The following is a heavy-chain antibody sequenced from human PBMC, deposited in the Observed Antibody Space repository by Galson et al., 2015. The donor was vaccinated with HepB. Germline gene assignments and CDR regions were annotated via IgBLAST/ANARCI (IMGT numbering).Heavy chain of an antibody. Sequence: SLRLSCAASGFTVSSNYMSWVRQAPGKGLEWVSVIYSGGSTYYADSVKGRFTISRDNSKNTLYLQMNSLRAEDTAVYYCAREGYYDSSGLDAFDIWGQGTMVTVSS. J-gene: IGHJ3*02. D-gene: IGHD3-22*01. CDR2: IYSGGST. CDR3: AREGYYDSSGLDAFDI. CDR1: GFTVSSNY. V-gene: IGHV3-66*01.